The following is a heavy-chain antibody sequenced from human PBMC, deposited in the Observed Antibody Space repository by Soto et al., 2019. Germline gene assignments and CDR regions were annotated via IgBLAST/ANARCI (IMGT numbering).Heavy chain of an antibody. CDR3: VRVISGRSAADYFDH. J-gene: IGHJ5*02. CDR2: IHPADSDT. D-gene: IGHD6-25*01. Sequence: PGESMTISGKGSGYRFTTSWIAWVRQMPGKGLEWMGIIHPADSDTTYSPSFQGQVTISADMSISTAYLRWRSLKASDTAIYYCVRVISGRSAADYFDHWGQGSPVTVSS. V-gene: IGHV5-51*01. CDR1: GYRFTTSW.